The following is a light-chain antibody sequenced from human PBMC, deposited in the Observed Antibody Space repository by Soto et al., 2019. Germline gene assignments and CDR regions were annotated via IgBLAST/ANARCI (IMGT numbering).Light chain of an antibody. V-gene: IGLV2-14*01. J-gene: IGLJ1*01. CDR2: DVS. CDR3: SSYTSSSTLYV. CDR1: SSDVGGYNY. Sequence: QSVLTQPASVSGSPGQSITISCTGTSSDVGGYNYVSWYQQHPGKAPKLMIYDVSNRPSGVSNRFSGSKSGNTASLTISGLQADDGADYYCSSYTSSSTLYVFGTGSKVTVL.